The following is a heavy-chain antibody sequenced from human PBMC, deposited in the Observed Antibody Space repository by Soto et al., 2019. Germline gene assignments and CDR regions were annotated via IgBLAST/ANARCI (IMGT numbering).Heavy chain of an antibody. CDR1: GGSFSGYY. D-gene: IGHD6-6*01. J-gene: IGHJ4*02. CDR2: INHSGST. Sequence: PSETLSLTCADYGGSFSGYYWSWIRQPPGKGLEWIGEINHSGSTNYNPSLKSRVTISVDTSKNQFSLKLSSVTAADTAVYYCARVTTKYSSSSGFGYWGQGTLVTVSS. CDR3: ARVTTKYSSSSGFGY. V-gene: IGHV4-34*01.